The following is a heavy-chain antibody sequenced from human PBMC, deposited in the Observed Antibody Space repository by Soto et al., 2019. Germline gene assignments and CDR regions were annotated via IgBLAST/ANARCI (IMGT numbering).Heavy chain of an antibody. CDR2: VNPGDSDT. D-gene: IGHD3-16*01. CDR3: ARTSREYNYANWFDP. CDR1: GYTFTNYL. J-gene: IGHJ5*02. V-gene: IGHV5-51*01. Sequence: PGESLKISCKGSGYTFTNYLIGWVRQMPGKGLEWMGIVNPGDSDTRYSPSFQGQVTISADNSINTAYLQWSSLEASDTAMYYCARTSREYNYANWFDPWGQGTLVTVSS.